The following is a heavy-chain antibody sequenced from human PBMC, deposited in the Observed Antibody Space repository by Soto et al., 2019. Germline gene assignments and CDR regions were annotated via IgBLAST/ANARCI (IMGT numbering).Heavy chain of an antibody. CDR2: IYYSGST. D-gene: IGHD1-1*01. V-gene: IGHV4-61*03. J-gene: IGHJ4*02. Sequence: QVQLQESGPGLVKPSETLSLTCTVSGGSVSSGSYYWSWIRQPPGKGLEWIGYIYYSGSTNYNPSLKSRATISVDTSKTHFSLKLSSVTAADTAVYYCARVGWNDSDYWGQGTLVTVSS. CDR3: ARVGWNDSDY. CDR1: GGSVSSGSYY.